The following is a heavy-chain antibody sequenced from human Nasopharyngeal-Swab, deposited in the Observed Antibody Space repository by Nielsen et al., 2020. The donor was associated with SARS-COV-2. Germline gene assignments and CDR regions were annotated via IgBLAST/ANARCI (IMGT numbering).Heavy chain of an antibody. V-gene: IGHV3-23*01. D-gene: IGHD3-10*01. CDR3: AKDKVRLLWFGRDYYYGMDV. J-gene: IGHJ6*02. Sequence: GGSLRLSCAASGFTFSSYAMSWVRQAPGKGLEWVSAISGSGGSTYYADSVKGRFTISRDNSKNTRYLQMNSLRAEDTAVYYCAKDKVRLLWFGRDYYYGMDVWGQGTTVTVSS. CDR2: ISGSGGST. CDR1: GFTFSSYA.